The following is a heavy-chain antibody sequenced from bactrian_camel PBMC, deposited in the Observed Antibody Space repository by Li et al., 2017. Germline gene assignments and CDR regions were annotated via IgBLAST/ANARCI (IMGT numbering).Heavy chain of an antibody. D-gene: IGHD3*01. CDR2: ITSGGDRT. V-gene: IGHV3S31*01. CDR3: AAPTVYGCPAHQSGYTY. Sequence: VQLVESGGGSVQAGGSLRLSCAASRYTYSSNCMGWFRQAAGKERAGVAAITSGGDRTYYADSVKGRFTISRDNAKNTLYLQLNTLKPEDTGTYYCAAPTVYGCPAHQSGYTYWGQGTQVTVS. J-gene: IGHJ4*01. CDR1: RYTYSSNC.